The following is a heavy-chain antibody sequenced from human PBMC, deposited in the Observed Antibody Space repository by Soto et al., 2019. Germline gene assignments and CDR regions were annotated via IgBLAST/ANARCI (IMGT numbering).Heavy chain of an antibody. Sequence: QITLKESGPTVVKPTQTLTLPCTVSGFSLSTKYVRVGWIRHPPGKALEWLALIYWDDDKHYSQSLMNKLTITKDTSKNQVVLTMTNVDPVDTATYYCARSITAIGTSFDSWGQGTLVTVSS. J-gene: IGHJ4*02. CDR1: GFSLSTKYVR. CDR2: IYWDDDK. V-gene: IGHV2-5*02. CDR3: ARSITAIGTSFDS. D-gene: IGHD6-13*01.